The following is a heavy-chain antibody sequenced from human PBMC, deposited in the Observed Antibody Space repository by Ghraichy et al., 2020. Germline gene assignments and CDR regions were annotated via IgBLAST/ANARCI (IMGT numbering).Heavy chain of an antibody. D-gene: IGHD2-15*01. CDR2: IYYSGST. CDR3: ARQAFEIIVVVVAARGGNWFDP. V-gene: IGHV4-39*01. CDR1: GGSISSSSYY. Sequence: ETLSLTCTVSGGSISSSSYYWGWIRQPPGKGLEWIGCIYYSGSTYYNPSLKSRVTISVDTSKNQFSLKLSSVTAADTAVYYCARQAFEIIVVVVAARGGNWFDPWGQGTLVTVSS. J-gene: IGHJ5*02.